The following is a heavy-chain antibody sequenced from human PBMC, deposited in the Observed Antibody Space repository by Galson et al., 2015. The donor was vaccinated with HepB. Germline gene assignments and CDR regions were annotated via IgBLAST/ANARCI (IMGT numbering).Heavy chain of an antibody. J-gene: IGHJ3*02. CDR2: ISAYNGKT. CDR3: ARVTNSGGSNGRGAFDI. Sequence: SVKVSCKASGYTFTSYGISWVRQAPGQGLEWMGWISAYNGKTNYAQKFQGRVTITADKSTSTAYMELSSLRSEDTAVYYCARVTNSGGSNGRGAFDIWGQGTMVTVSS. V-gene: IGHV1-18*04. D-gene: IGHD1-26*01. CDR1: GYTFTSYG.